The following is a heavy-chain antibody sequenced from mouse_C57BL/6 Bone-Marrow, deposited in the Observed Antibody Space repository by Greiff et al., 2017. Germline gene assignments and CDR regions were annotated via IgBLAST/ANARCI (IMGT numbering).Heavy chain of an antibody. V-gene: IGHV1-69*01. CDR2: IDPSDSYT. CDR3: ARSRLSYYGSSYKYYAMDY. CDR1: GYTFTSYW. Sequence: VQLQQPGAELVMPGASVKLSCKASGYTFTSYWMHWVKQRPGQGLEWIGEIDPSDSYTNYNQKFKGKSTLTVDKSSSTAYMQLSSLTSEDSAVYYCARSRLSYYGSSYKYYAMDYWGQGTSVTVSS. D-gene: IGHD1-1*01. J-gene: IGHJ4*01.